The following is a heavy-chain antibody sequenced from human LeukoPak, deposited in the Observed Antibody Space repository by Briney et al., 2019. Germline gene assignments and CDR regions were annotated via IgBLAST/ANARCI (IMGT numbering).Heavy chain of an antibody. Sequence: GGSLRLSCAASGFTFSNAWMSWVRQAPGKGLEWVGRIKSKTDGGTTDYAAPVKGRLTISRDDSKNTLYLQMNSLKTEDTAVYYCTTLSTRITGTVRAHWGQGTLVTVSS. D-gene: IGHD1-7*01. J-gene: IGHJ4*02. CDR2: IKSKTDGGTT. CDR1: GFTFSNAW. V-gene: IGHV3-15*01. CDR3: TTLSTRITGTVRAH.